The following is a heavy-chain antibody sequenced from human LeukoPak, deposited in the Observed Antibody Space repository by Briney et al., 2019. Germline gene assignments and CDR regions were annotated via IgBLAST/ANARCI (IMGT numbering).Heavy chain of an antibody. Sequence: SETLSLTCTVSGGSISSSSYYWGWIRQPPGKGLEWIGSIYYSGSTYYNPSLKSRVTISVDTSKNQFSLKLSSVTAADTAVYYCASHIAVAGSEAFDIWGQGTMVTVSS. CDR2: IYYSGST. D-gene: IGHD6-19*01. CDR1: GGSISSSSYY. J-gene: IGHJ3*02. CDR3: ASHIAVAGSEAFDI. V-gene: IGHV4-39*01.